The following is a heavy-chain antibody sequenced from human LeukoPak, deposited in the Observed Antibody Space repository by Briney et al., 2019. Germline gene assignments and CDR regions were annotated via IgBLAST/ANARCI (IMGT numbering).Heavy chain of an antibody. CDR2: ISWNSGSI. V-gene: IGHV3-9*01. CDR1: GFTFDDYA. CDR3: AKGDPELGFDH. D-gene: IGHD1-7*01. J-gene: IGHJ4*02. Sequence: PGGSLRLSCAASGFTFDDYAMHWVRHAPGKGLEWVSGISWNSGSIGYADSVKGRFTISRDNAKNSLYLQMNSLRAEDTALYYCAKGDPELGFDHWGQGTLVTVSS.